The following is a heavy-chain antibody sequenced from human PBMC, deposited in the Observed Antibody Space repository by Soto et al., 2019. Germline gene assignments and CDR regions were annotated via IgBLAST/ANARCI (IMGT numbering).Heavy chain of an antibody. Sequence: GASVKVSCKASGGTFSSYTISWVRQAPGQGLEWMGRIIPILGIANYAQKFQGRVTITADKSTSTAYMELSSLRSEDTAVYYCAGNSGYDQGYSYGAVGYFDYWGQGTLVTVSS. D-gene: IGHD5-18*01. V-gene: IGHV1-69*02. CDR1: GGTFSSYT. CDR2: IIPILGIA. J-gene: IGHJ4*02. CDR3: AGNSGYDQGYSYGAVGYFDY.